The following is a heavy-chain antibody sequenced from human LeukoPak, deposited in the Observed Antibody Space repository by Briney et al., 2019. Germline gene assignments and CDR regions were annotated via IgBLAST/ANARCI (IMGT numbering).Heavy chain of an antibody. CDR2: INPNSGGT. CDR3: AREMDVDAACVY. V-gene: IGHV1-2*02. D-gene: IGHD5-18*01. Sequence: ASVKVFCKASGYTLTGYYIHWVRQAPGQGLEWMGWINPNSGGTNYAQKFQGRVTMTRDMSITTAYMELNRLRSDDTAVYYCAREMDVDAACVYWGQGTLVTVSS. CDR1: GYTLTGYY. J-gene: IGHJ4*03.